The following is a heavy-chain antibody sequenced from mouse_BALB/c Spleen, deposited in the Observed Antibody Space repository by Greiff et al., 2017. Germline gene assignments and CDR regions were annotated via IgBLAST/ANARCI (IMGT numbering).Heavy chain of an antibody. J-gene: IGHJ3*01. CDR3: ARDGYYYGSSTGFAY. V-gene: IGHV5-4*02. CDR1: GFTFSDYY. CDR2: ISDGGSYT. D-gene: IGHD1-1*01. Sequence: EVKLEESGGGLVKPGGSLKLSCAASGFTFSDYYMYWVRQTPEKRLEWVATISDGGSYTYYPDSVKGRFTISRDNAKNNLYLQMSSLKSEDTAMYYCARDGYYYGSSTGFAYWGQGTLVTVSA.